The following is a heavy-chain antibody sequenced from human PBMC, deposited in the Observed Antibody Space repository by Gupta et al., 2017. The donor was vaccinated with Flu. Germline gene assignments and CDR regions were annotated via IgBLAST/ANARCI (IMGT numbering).Heavy chain of an antibody. J-gene: IGHJ6*02. D-gene: IGHD4-17*01. Sequence: EVQLVESGGGLVQPGRSLRLSCAVYGFTSNDHGIHWVRQVPGKGLGWVSGLSWRYGNTGSADSVKGRFTMSRDNAKNSLYLQMNNLRTEDTALYYCVGDINPGGAAVWGQGTTVTVS. CDR1: GFTSNDHG. CDR3: VGDINPGGAAV. CDR2: LSWRYGNT. V-gene: IGHV3-9*02.